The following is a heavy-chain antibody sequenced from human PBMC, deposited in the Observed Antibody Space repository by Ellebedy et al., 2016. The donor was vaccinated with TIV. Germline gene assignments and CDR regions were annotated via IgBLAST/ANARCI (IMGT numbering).Heavy chain of an antibody. V-gene: IGHV1-8*02. Sequence: ASVKVSXXASGVTFSSYAITWVRQAPGQGLEWMAWMNPNSGYTGYAQKFQGRVTVTSNTSTSTVYMELSSLRSEDTAVYYCARRDGMDVWGQGTTVTVSS. CDR2: MNPNSGYT. J-gene: IGHJ6*02. CDR1: GVTFSSYA. CDR3: ARRDGMDV.